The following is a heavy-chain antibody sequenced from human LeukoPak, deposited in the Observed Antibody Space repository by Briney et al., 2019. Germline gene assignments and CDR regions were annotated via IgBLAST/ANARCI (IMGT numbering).Heavy chain of an antibody. V-gene: IGHV1-18*01. J-gene: IGHJ3*02. CDR2: ISAYNGNT. CDR3: ARRDTSVGAFDI. CDR1: GYTFTSHG. D-gene: IGHD4-23*01. Sequence: ASVKVSCKASGYTFTSHGISWVRQAPGQGLEWMGWISAYNGNTNYAQKLQGRVTMTTDTSTSTAYMELRSLRSDDTAVYYCARRDTSVGAFDIWGQGTMVTVSS.